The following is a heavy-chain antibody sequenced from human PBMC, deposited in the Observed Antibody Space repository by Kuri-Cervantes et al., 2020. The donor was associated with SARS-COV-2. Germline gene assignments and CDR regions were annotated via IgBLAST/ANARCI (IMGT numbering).Heavy chain of an antibody. CDR2: FYWDDDK. CDR3: AHLIAARPDSYLDY. D-gene: IGHD6-6*01. V-gene: IGHV2-5*02. J-gene: IGHJ4*02. Sequence: SGPTLVQPTKTLTLTCSLSGFPLSTSGLGVGWIRQPPGKTLEWLALFYWDDDKRYSPSLKSRLPITNATSKNQVVHTLTNMDPVDTATYYCAHLIAARPDSYLDYWGQGTLVTVSS. CDR1: GFPLSTSGLG.